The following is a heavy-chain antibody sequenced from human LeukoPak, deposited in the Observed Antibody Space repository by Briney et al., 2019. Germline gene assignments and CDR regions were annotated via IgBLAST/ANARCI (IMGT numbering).Heavy chain of an antibody. CDR2: INPNSGGT. D-gene: IGHD3-10*01. CDR3: ARDLGLFRVVRGVNFDI. J-gene: IGHJ3*02. CDR1: GYTFTGYY. V-gene: IGHV1-2*06. Sequence: ASVKVSCKASGYTFTGYYMHWVRQAPGQGLEWMGRINPNSGGTNYAQKFQGRVTMTRDTSISTAYMELSRLRSDDTAVYYCARDLGLFRVVRGVNFDIWGQGTMVTVSS.